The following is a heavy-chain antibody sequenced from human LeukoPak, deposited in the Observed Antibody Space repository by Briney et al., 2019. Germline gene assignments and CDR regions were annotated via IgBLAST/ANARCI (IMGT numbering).Heavy chain of an antibody. J-gene: IGHJ4*02. CDR3: NFGSLHIESDD. D-gene: IGHD3-10*01. V-gene: IGHV3-53*01. CDR2: IYSGGST. CDR1: GFTVSSNY. Sequence: PGRSLRLSCAASGFTVSSNYMSWVRQAPGKGLEWVSVIYSGGSTYYADSVKRRFTISRDNSKNTLYLQMNSLRAEDTAVYYCNFGSLHIESDDWGRGTLVTVS.